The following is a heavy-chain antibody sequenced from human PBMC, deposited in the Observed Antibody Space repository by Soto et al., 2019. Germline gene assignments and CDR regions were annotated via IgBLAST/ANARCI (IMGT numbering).Heavy chain of an antibody. CDR1: GYTFTSYG. CDR3: ARDGITRVRGVDSTDAFDI. V-gene: IGHV1-18*04. Sequence: QVQLVQSGAEVKKPGASVKVSCKASGYTFTSYGISWVRQAPGQGLEWMGWISAYNGNTNYAQKLQGRVTMTTDTSTSTAYMELRSLRSDDTAVYYCARDGITRVRGVDSTDAFDIWGQGTMVTVSS. D-gene: IGHD3-10*01. J-gene: IGHJ3*02. CDR2: ISAYNGNT.